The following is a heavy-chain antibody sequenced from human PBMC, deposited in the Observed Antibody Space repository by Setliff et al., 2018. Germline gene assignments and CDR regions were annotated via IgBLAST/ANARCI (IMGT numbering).Heavy chain of an antibody. V-gene: IGHV3-7*01. CDR2: IKQDGSEK. D-gene: IGHD2-2*01. CDR3: ARERGLGYCSSTSCRYYYYGMDV. CDR1: GFTVSSNY. J-gene: IGHJ6*02. Sequence: LRLSCAASGFTVSSNYMSWVRQAPGKGLEWVANIKQDGSEKYYVDSVKGRFTISRDNAKNSLYLQMNSLRAEDTAVYYCARERGLGYCSSTSCRYYYYGMDVWGQGTTVTVSS.